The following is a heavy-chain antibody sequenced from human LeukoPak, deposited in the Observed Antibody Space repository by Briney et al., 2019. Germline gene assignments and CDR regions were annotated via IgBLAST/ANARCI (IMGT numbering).Heavy chain of an antibody. CDR2: IWQDGSDK. Sequence: GGSLRLSCAASGFTFSTYGLHWVRQAPGKGLEWVAVIWQDGSDKYYADSVKGRFTISRDNAKNSLYLQMNSLRAEDTAVYYCARDRAYYYDLGVMDVWGQGTTVTVSS. CDR1: GFTFSTYG. J-gene: IGHJ6*02. V-gene: IGHV3-33*01. CDR3: ARDRAYYYDLGVMDV. D-gene: IGHD3-22*01.